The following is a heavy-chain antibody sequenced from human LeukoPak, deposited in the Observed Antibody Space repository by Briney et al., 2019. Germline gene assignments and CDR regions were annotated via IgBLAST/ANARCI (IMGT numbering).Heavy chain of an antibody. Sequence: SETLSLTCAVYGGFFSVYYWTWIRQPPGKGLEWIGEINHSGSTNYNPSLKSRVTISVDTSKNQFSLKLSSVTAADTAVYYCARGRYSSSWYGAFDIWGQGTMVTVSS. CDR1: GGFFSVYY. CDR3: ARGRYSSSWYGAFDI. D-gene: IGHD6-13*01. V-gene: IGHV4-34*01. J-gene: IGHJ3*02. CDR2: INHSGST.